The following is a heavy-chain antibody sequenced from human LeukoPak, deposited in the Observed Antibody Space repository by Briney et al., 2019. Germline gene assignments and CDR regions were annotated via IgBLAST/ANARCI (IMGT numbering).Heavy chain of an antibody. J-gene: IGHJ4*02. CDR3: AFFEYSSSSSHY. Sequence: ASVKVSCKASGYVFTGYYMHWVRQAPGQGLEWMGWINPNSGGTKYAQKFQGRVTMTRDTSISTAYMELSRLRSDDTAVYYCAFFEYSSSSSHYWARGTLVTVSS. D-gene: IGHD6-6*01. V-gene: IGHV1-2*02. CDR1: GYVFTGYY. CDR2: INPNSGGT.